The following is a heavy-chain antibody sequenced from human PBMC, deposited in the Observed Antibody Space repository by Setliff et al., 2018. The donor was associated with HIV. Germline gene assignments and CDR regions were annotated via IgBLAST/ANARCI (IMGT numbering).Heavy chain of an antibody. J-gene: IGHJ5*02. V-gene: IGHV1-18*01. CDR1: GYAFTSYG. CDR2: ISAYNGNT. D-gene: IGHD6-19*01. Sequence: ASVKVSCKASGYAFTSYGISRVRQAPGQGLEWMGWISAYNGNTNYAQQLQGRVTLTTDTSTSTAYMELRSLRSDDTAVYYCARFAVAGTKWSDPWGQGTLVTVSS. CDR3: ARFAVAGTKWSDP.